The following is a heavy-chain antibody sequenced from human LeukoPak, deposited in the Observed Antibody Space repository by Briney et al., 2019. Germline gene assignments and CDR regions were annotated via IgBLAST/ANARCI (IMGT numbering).Heavy chain of an antibody. CDR2: ISGSGGST. CDR3: ARAADYDFWSGYLDLYFDY. D-gene: IGHD3-3*01. Sequence: PGGSLRLSCAASGFTFSSYAMSWVRQAPGKGLEWVSAISGSGGSTYYADSVKGRFTISRDNSKNTLYLQMNSLRAEDTAVYYCARAADYDFWSGYLDLYFDYWGQGTLVTVSS. CDR1: GFTFSSYA. J-gene: IGHJ4*02. V-gene: IGHV3-23*01.